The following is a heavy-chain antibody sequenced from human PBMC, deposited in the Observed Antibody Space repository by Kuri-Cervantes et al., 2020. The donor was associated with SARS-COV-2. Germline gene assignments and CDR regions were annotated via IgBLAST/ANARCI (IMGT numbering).Heavy chain of an antibody. CDR2: ISVYNGNT. V-gene: IGHV1-18*01. CDR3: ARDEVVRGVQYGMDV. CDR1: GYTFTSYG. J-gene: IGHJ6*02. Sequence: ASVKVSCKAPGYTFTSYGINWVRQAPGQGLEWMGWISVYNGNTNYAQKLQGRVIMTTDTSTSTAYMELRSLRSDDTAVYYCARDEVVRGVQYGMDVWGQGTTVTVSS. D-gene: IGHD3-10*01.